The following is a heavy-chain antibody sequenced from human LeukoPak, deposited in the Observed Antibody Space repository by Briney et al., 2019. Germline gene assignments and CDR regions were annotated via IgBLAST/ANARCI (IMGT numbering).Heavy chain of an antibody. CDR2: INTNTGTP. J-gene: IGHJ4*02. D-gene: IGHD5-18*01. Sequence: ASVKVSCKVSGYTFTKYAMNWVRQAPGQGLEWMGWINTNTGTPTYAQGFTGRFVFSLDTSVSTAYLQISSLKAEDTGVYYCARGYTYASPSEAYYFDNWGRGTLVTVSS. CDR1: GYTFTKYA. V-gene: IGHV7-4-1*02. CDR3: ARGYTYASPSEAYYFDN.